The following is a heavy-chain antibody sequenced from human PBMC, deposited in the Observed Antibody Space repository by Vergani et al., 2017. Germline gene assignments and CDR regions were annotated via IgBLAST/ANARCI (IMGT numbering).Heavy chain of an antibody. CDR2: IKQDGSEK. J-gene: IGHJ3*02. CDR3: ARLNSGRQWGDAFDI. D-gene: IGHD1-26*01. CDR1: GFTFSSYW. Sequence: EVQLVESGGGLVQPGGSLRLSCAASGFTFSSYWMIWVRQAPGKGLEWVANIKQDGSEKYYVDSVKGRFTISRDNAKNSLYLQMNSLRAEDTAVYYCARLNSGRQWGDAFDIWGQGTMVTVSS. V-gene: IGHV3-7*03.